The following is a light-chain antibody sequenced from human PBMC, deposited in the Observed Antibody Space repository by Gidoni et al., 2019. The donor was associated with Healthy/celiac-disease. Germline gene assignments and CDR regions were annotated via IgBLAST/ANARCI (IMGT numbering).Light chain of an antibody. CDR1: QGISSW. CDR2: TAS. Sequence: DFQMTQYPSSVSASVGDRLTITCRAIQGISSWLAWYQQKPGKAPKLLIYTASSLQSGVPSRFSGSGSGTDFTLTISSLQPEDFAAYYCQQADSFLPLTFGGGTKVEIK. J-gene: IGKJ4*01. CDR3: QQADSFLPLT. V-gene: IGKV1-12*01.